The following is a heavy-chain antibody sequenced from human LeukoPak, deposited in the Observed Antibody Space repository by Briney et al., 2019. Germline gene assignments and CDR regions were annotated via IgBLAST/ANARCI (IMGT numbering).Heavy chain of an antibody. CDR3: ARDNGSGRSSARPYYYYGMDV. D-gene: IGHD3-10*01. Sequence: PSETLSLTCTVSGGSISSYYWSWIRQPPGKGLEWIGYIYYSGSTNYNPSLKSRVTISVDTSKNQFSLKLSSVTAADTAVYYCARDNGSGRSSARPYYYYGMDVWGQGTTVTVSS. V-gene: IGHV4-59*01. CDR1: GGSISSYY. CDR2: IYYSGST. J-gene: IGHJ6*02.